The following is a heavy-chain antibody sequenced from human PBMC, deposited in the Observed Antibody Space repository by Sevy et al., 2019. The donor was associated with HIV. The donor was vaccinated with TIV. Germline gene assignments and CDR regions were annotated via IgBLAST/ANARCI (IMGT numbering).Heavy chain of an antibody. CDR3: ARGGYDSSGYYGGEYFQH. V-gene: IGHV4-30-2*01. D-gene: IGHD3-22*01. Sequence: SETLSLTCAVSGDSISSGGYSWSWIRQPPGKGLEWIGYIYHTGSTYYTPSLKSRVTISVDRSKNQFSLKLSSVTAADTAVYYCARGGYDSSGYYGGEYFQHWGQGTLVTVSS. CDR2: IYHTGST. CDR1: GDSISSGGYS. J-gene: IGHJ1*01.